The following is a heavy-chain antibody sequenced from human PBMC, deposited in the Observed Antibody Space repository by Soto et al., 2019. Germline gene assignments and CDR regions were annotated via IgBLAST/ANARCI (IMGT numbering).Heavy chain of an antibody. J-gene: IGHJ4*02. CDR3: ARAWGHLYFDY. CDR1: AGSVSSTSYY. D-gene: IGHD1-26*01. V-gene: IGHV4-61*01. Sequence: SETLSFTCTVSAGSVSSTSYYWTWIRQPPGKGLAWIGYIHYSGSINYNPSLQSRVPISVDTSKNLLPLELTSVTAADSAVYYCARAWGHLYFDYWGQGALVTVSS. CDR2: IHYSGSI.